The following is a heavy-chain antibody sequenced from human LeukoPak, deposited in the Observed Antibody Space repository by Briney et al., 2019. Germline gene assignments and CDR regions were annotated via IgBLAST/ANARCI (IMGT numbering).Heavy chain of an antibody. CDR2: ISAYNGNT. J-gene: IGHJ6*02. CDR1: GYTFTSYG. D-gene: IGHD6-13*01. CDR3: ARGAKYSSSWYSFGSYYYYYGMDV. V-gene: IGHV1-18*01. Sequence: ASVKVSCKASGYTFTSYGISWVRQAPGQGLEWMGWISAYNGNTNYAQKLQGRVTMTTDTSTSTAYMELRSLRSDDTAVYYCARGAKYSSSWYSFGSYYYYYGMDVWGQGTTVTVSS.